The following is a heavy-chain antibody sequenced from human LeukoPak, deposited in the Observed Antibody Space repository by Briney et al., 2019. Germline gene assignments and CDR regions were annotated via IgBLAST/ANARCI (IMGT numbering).Heavy chain of an antibody. J-gene: IGHJ5*02. D-gene: IGHD3-10*01. CDR3: ARDPAALGWFDP. CDR1: GGSISSYY. V-gene: IGHV4-59*01. CDR2: IYYSGST. Sequence: PSETLSLTXTVSGGSISSYYWSWIRQPPGKGLEWIGYIYYSGSTNYNPSLKSRVTISVDTSKNQFSLKLSSVTAVDTAVYYCARDPAALGWFDPWGQGTLVTVSS.